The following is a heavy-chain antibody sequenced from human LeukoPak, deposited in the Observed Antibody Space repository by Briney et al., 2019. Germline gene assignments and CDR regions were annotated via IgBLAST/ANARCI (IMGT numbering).Heavy chain of an antibody. D-gene: IGHD5-24*01. V-gene: IGHV4-39*01. CDR1: GGSISSSSYY. Sequence: SETLSLTCTVSGGSISSSSYYWGWIRQPPGKGLEWIGSIYYSGSTNYNPSLKSRVTISVDTSKNQFSLKLSSVTAADTAVYYCARQYGYNLNYWGQGTLVTVSS. CDR2: IYYSGST. J-gene: IGHJ4*02. CDR3: ARQYGYNLNY.